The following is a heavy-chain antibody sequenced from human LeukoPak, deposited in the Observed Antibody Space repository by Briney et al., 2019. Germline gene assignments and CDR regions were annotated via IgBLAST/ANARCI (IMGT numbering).Heavy chain of an antibody. J-gene: IGHJ4*02. CDR2: ISGSGGST. V-gene: IGHV3-23*01. CDR1: GFTFSSYA. Sequence: GGSLRLSCAASGFTFSSYAMTWVRQAPGKGLEWVSSISGSGGSTYYANSVKGRFTISRDNSKNTLYLQMNSLRAEDTAVYYCAKDAVGAIPVYFDYWGQGTLVTVSS. CDR3: AKDAVGAIPVYFDY. D-gene: IGHD1-26*01.